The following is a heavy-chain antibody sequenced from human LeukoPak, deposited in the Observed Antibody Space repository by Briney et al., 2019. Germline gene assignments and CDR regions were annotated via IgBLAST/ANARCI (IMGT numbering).Heavy chain of an antibody. V-gene: IGHV1-18*01. Sequence: ASVKVSCKASGYTFTSYGISWVRQAPGQGLEWMGWISAYAQKFQGRVTITADESTSTAYMELSSLRSEDTAVYYCARPLGYCSGGSCPDWGQGTLVTVSS. D-gene: IGHD2-15*01. J-gene: IGHJ1*01. CDR2: ISAY. CDR1: GYTFTSYG. CDR3: ARPLGYCSGGSCPD.